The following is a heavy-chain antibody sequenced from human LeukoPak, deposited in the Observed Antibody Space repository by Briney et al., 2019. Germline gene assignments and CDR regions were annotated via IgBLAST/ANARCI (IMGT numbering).Heavy chain of an antibody. CDR2: IYSGGST. J-gene: IGHJ4*02. V-gene: IGHV3-53*04. Sequence: GGSLRLSCAASGFTVSSNYMSWVRQAPGKGLEWVSVIYSGGSTYYADSVKGRFTISRHNSKNTLYLQMNSLRAEDTAVYYCARDLLWGAGDAGHWGQGTLVTVSS. CDR1: GFTVSSNY. CDR3: ARDLLWGAGDAGH. D-gene: IGHD1-26*01.